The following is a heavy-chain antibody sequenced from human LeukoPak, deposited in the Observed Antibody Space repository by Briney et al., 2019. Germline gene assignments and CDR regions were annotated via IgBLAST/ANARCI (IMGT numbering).Heavy chain of an antibody. J-gene: IGHJ4*02. D-gene: IGHD3-22*01. Sequence: SQTLSLTCGISGESVSRNTAAWNWIRQSPSRGLEWLGRTYYTSKWYHDYALSVKSRITINPDTSKNQVSLQLNSVSPEDTAVYYCAREVGNVFGYWGQGTLVTVSS. CDR3: AREVGNVFGY. CDR2: TYYTSKWYH. V-gene: IGHV6-1*01. CDR1: GESVSRNTAA.